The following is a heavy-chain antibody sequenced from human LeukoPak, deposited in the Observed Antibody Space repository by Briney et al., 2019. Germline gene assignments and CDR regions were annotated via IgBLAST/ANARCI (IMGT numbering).Heavy chain of an antibody. Sequence: GSLRLSCAASGFMFSSYWMTWVRQAPGKGLEWVANIKQAGTENSYVDSVKGRFTISRDNAKNSLYLQINSLRAEDTAVYYCAAHSGYDSNAFDIWGQGTMVTVSS. CDR3: AAHSGYDSNAFDI. CDR1: GFMFSSYW. CDR2: IKQAGTEN. D-gene: IGHD5-12*01. J-gene: IGHJ3*02. V-gene: IGHV3-7*01.